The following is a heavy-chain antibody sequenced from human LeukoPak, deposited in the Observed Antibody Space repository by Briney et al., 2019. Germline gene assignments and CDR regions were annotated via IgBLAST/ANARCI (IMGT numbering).Heavy chain of an antibody. CDR3: ARNGIVLMVYAILDYFDY. V-gene: IGHV3-30*02. CDR1: GFTFSTYG. Sequence: GGPLRLSCTASGFTFSTYGMHWVRQAPGKGLEWVALIRYDGSNKYYADSVKGRFTISRDNSKNTLYLQMNSLRAEDTAVYYCARNGIVLMVYAILDYFDYWGQGTLVTVSS. D-gene: IGHD2-8*01. J-gene: IGHJ4*02. CDR2: IRYDGSNK.